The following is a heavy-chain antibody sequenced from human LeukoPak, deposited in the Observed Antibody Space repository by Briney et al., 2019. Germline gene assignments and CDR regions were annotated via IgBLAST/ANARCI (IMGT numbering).Heavy chain of an antibody. CDR1: GFTFSSYG. CDR3: AKRISGWYQGGVDY. V-gene: IGHV3-30*02. Sequence: PGGSLRLSCAASGFTFSSYGMHCVRQAPGKGLEWVAFIRYDGSNKYYADSVKGRFTISRDNSKNTLYLQMNSLRAEDTAVYYCAKRISGWYQGGVDYWGQGTLVTVSS. D-gene: IGHD6-19*01. J-gene: IGHJ4*02. CDR2: IRYDGSNK.